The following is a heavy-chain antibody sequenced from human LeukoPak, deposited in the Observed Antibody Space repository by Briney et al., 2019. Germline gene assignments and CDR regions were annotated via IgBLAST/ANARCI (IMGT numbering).Heavy chain of an antibody. V-gene: IGHV3-73*01. Sequence: GGSLRLSCAASGFTFSGSAMHWVRQASGKGLEWVGRIRSKANSYATAYAASVKGRFTISRDDSKNTAYLQMNSLKTEDTAVYYCIRHVATGIDYWGQGTLVTVSS. CDR2: IRSKANSYAT. J-gene: IGHJ4*02. CDR3: IRHVATGIDY. CDR1: GFTFSGSA.